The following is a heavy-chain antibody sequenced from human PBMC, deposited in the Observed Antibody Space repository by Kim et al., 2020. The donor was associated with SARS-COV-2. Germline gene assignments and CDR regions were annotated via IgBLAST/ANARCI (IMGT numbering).Heavy chain of an antibody. CDR2: MNPNSGNT. CDR1: GYTFTSYD. J-gene: IGHJ6*02. Sequence: ASVKVSCKASGYTFTSYDINWVRQATGQGLEWMGWMNPNSGNTGYAQKFQGRVTMTRNTSISTAYMELSSLRSEDTAVYYCAREDWGPVAGAKYYYYYGMDVWGQGTTVTVSS. D-gene: IGHD6-19*01. V-gene: IGHV1-8*01. CDR3: AREDWGPVAGAKYYYYYGMDV.